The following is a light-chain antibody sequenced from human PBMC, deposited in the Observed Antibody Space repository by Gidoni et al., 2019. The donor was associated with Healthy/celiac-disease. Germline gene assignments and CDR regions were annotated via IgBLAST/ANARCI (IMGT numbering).Light chain of an antibody. CDR3: QQYGSSPIT. J-gene: IGKJ5*01. CDR1: QSVSSSY. V-gene: IGKV3-20*01. Sequence: EIVLTQPPVTLSLSPGERATLSCRASQSVSSSYLAWYQQKPGQAPRLLIDGASSRATGIPDRFSGSGSGTDFTLTISRLEPEDFAVYYCQQYGSSPITFGQGTRLEIK. CDR2: GAS.